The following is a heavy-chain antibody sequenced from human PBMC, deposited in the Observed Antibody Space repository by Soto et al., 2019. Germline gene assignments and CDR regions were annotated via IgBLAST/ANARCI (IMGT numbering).Heavy chain of an antibody. CDR3: ARRTLPDYYDSSGYYYAPWVY. J-gene: IGHJ4*02. CDR2: IIPIFGTA. CDR1: GGTFSSYA. Sequence: GASVKVSCKASGGTFSSYAISWGRQAPGQGLEWMGGIIPIFGTANYAQKFQGRVTITADESTSTAYMELSSLRSEDTAVYYCARRTLPDYYDSSGYYYAPWVYWGQGTLVTVSS. D-gene: IGHD3-22*01. V-gene: IGHV1-69*13.